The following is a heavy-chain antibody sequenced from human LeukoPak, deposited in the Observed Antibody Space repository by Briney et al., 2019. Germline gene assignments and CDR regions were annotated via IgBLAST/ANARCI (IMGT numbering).Heavy chain of an antibody. CDR3: ARDEQDTMLDYGMDV. D-gene: IGHD1/OR15-1a*01. J-gene: IGHJ6*02. V-gene: IGHV3-66*01. CDR1: GFGFTFSNFW. Sequence: GGSLRLSCAASGFGFTFSNFWMHWVRQAPGKGLEWVSVIYSGGSTYYADSVKGRFTISRDNSKNTLYLQMNSLRAEDTAVYYYARDEQDTMLDYGMDVWGQGTTVTVSS. CDR2: IYSGGST.